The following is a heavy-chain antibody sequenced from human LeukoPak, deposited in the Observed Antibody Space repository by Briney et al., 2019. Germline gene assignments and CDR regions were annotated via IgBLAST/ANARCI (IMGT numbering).Heavy chain of an antibody. CDR3: ATYINWVAGDD. V-gene: IGHV3-7*01. D-gene: IGHD1-1*01. CDR1: GFTFGDSW. J-gene: IGHJ6*02. Sequence: GGSLRLSCAASGFTFGDSWMSWVRQAPGKGLEWVANIKPDGSDRYYVDSVKGRFTISRDNTKNSLYLQMSSLRVDDTAVYYCATYINWVAGDDWGQGTTVTVSS. CDR2: IKPDGSDR.